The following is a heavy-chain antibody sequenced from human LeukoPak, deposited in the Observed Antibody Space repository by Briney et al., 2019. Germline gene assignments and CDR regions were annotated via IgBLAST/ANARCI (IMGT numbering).Heavy chain of an antibody. V-gene: IGHV3-23*01. CDR3: AKGGQWLVPSYYYGMDV. CDR2: ISGGGGST. J-gene: IGHJ6*02. Sequence: GGSLRLSCAASGFTFTSYSMNWVRQAPGKGLEWVSTISGGGGSTYYADSVKGRFTISRDNSKNTLYLQVNSLRAEDTAVYYCAKGGQWLVPSYYYGMDVWGQGTTVTVSS. D-gene: IGHD6-19*01. CDR1: GFTFTSYS.